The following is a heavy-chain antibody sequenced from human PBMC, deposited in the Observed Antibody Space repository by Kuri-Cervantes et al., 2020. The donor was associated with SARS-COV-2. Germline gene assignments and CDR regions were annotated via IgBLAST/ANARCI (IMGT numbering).Heavy chain of an antibody. CDR3: ARLGGNYCYYYMDV. CDR1: GGSISSSSYY. D-gene: IGHD1-1*01. Sequence: SETLSLTGNVSGGSISSSSYYWGWIRQPPGKGLEWIGSIYYSGSTYYNPSLKSRVTISVDTSKNQFSLKLSSVTAADTAVYYCARLGGNYCYYYMDVWGKGTTVTVSS. J-gene: IGHJ6*03. V-gene: IGHV4-39*01. CDR2: IYYSGST.